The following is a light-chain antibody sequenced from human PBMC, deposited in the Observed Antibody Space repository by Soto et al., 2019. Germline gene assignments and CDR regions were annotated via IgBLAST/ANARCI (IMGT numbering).Light chain of an antibody. CDR1: QSISTY. CDR2: GAS. Sequence: DIQMTQSPSSLSASVGDRVTITCRASQSISTYLNWYQHKPGKAPKLLIYGASSLQSGVPSRFSGSGSGTDFTLTISSLHPEDFAIYYCQQSYSTPPWTFGQGTKVDIK. CDR3: QQSYSTPPWT. V-gene: IGKV1-39*01. J-gene: IGKJ1*01.